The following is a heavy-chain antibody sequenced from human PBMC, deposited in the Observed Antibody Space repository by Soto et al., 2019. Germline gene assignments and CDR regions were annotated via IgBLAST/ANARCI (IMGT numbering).Heavy chain of an antibody. CDR1: GYKVSTWHNFTSYW. J-gene: IGHJ5*02. V-gene: IGHV5-51*01. Sequence: GESLKISCMGSGYKVSTWHNFTSYWIAWVRQMPGKGLEWMGIIYPGDSDTRYSPSFQGQVTISADKSISTAYLQWSSLKASDTAMYYCARLLRYCSGGSCSGWFDPWGQGTLVTVSS. CDR3: ARLLRYCSGGSCSGWFDP. CDR2: IYPGDSDT. D-gene: IGHD2-15*01.